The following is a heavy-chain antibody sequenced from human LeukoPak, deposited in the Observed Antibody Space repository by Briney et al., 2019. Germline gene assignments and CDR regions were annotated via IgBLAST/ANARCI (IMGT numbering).Heavy chain of an antibody. D-gene: IGHD6-13*01. CDR2: INRSGST. J-gene: IGHJ5*02. CDR1: GGSFSGYY. V-gene: IGHV4-34*01. Sequence: PSETLSLTCAIYGGSFSGYYWSWIRQPPGKGLERIGEINRSGSTNYNPSLKSRVTISVDTSKNQFSLKVSSVTAADTAVYYCASVTITAAGRNWFDPWGQGTLVTVSS. CDR3: ASVTITAAGRNWFDP.